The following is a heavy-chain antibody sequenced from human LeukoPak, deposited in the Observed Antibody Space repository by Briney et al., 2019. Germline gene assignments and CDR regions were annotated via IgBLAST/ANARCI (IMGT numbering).Heavy chain of an antibody. Sequence: GGSLCLSCAASGFTFSSHAMHWVCQAPGKGLEYVSAISSNGDSTYYADSVKGRLNISRDNSKNTLYLQMSSLRAEDTAVYYCVKRWYESRGYDYWGPGTLVTVSS. J-gene: IGHJ4*02. CDR1: GFTFSSHA. V-gene: IGHV3-64D*09. CDR2: ISSNGDST. CDR3: VKRWYESRGYDY. D-gene: IGHD3-22*01.